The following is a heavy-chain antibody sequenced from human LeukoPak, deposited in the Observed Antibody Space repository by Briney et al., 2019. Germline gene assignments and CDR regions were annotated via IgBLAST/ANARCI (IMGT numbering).Heavy chain of an antibody. V-gene: IGHV3-23*01. D-gene: IGHD6-19*01. J-gene: IGHJ5*02. CDR3: AKDRGVAVAGTRFDP. Sequence: GGSLRLSCAASGFTFSSYAMSWVRQAPGKELEWVSAISGSGGSTYYADSVKGRFTISRDNSKNTLYLQMNSLRAEDTAVYYCAKDRGVAVAGTRFDPWGQGTLVTVSS. CDR2: ISGSGGST. CDR1: GFTFSSYA.